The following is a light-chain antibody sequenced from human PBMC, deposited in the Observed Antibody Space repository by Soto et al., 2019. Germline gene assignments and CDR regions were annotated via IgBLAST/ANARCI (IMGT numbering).Light chain of an antibody. CDR2: EVS. Sequence: VLTQPASVSGSPGQSITISCTGTSSDVGSYNLVSWYQQHPGKAPKLMIYEVSKRPSGVSNRFSGSKSGNTASLTISGLQAEDEADYYCCSYAGSSTHYVFGTGTKVTV. CDR3: CSYAGSSTHYV. J-gene: IGLJ1*01. CDR1: SSDVGSYNL. V-gene: IGLV2-23*02.